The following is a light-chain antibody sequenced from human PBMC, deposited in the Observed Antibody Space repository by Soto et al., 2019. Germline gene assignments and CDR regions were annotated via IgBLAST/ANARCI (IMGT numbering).Light chain of an antibody. Sequence: QSVLTQPASVSGSPGQSISISCTGTSSDVGSYNLVSWYQQYPGKAPKLMIYEVNKRPSGVSNRFSGSKSGNTASLTISELQAEDEGDYYCCSYAGSSLYVFATGTKVTVL. CDR2: EVN. CDR1: SSDVGSYNL. J-gene: IGLJ1*01. V-gene: IGLV2-23*02. CDR3: CSYAGSSLYV.